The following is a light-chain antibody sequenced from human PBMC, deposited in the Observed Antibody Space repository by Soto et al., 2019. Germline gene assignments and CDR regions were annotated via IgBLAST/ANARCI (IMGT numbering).Light chain of an antibody. CDR3: SSYTDRKHLV. CDR1: SSDIGGYNS. J-gene: IGLJ1*01. V-gene: IGLV2-8*01. Sequence: QSVLTQSPSASGSPGRSVTISCTGTSSDIGGYNSVSWYQQHPGKAPKVMIYDVTKRPSGVPDRFSGSKSGNTASLTVSALQAEDEADYYCSSYTDRKHLVFGTGTKVTVL. CDR2: DVT.